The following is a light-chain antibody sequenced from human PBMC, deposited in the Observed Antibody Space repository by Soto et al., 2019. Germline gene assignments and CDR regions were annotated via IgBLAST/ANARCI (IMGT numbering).Light chain of an antibody. J-gene: IGKJ1*01. V-gene: IGKV1-9*01. Sequence: DIQLTQSPSFLSASVGDRVTITCRASQAISTYLAWYQQEPVKAPNLLIYGASTLQGGVTSRFSGSGSGTEFTLTISSLQPEDFATYYCQQVSGYPWTFGQGTKVDVK. CDR3: QQVSGYPWT. CDR2: GAS. CDR1: QAISTY.